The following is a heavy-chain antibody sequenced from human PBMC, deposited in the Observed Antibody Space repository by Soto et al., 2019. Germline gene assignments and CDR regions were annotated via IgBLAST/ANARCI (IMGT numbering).Heavy chain of an antibody. D-gene: IGHD3-22*01. CDR3: ARVGFNYYSSRHQTYSIDL. V-gene: IGHV3-33*01. Sequence: LRLSCEGSGFTFSSHGMHWVRQAPGKGLEWVAVIWYEGRNEYYADAVRGRFTISRDNSKNTLFLQMNSLRAEDTAVYYCARVGFNYYSSRHQTYSIDLSGPGTTVTVSS. CDR1: GFTFSSHG. CDR2: IWYEGRNE. J-gene: IGHJ6*02.